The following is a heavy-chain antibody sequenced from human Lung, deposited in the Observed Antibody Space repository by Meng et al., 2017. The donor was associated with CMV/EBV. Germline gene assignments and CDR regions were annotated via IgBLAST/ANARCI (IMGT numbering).Heavy chain of an antibody. CDR2: IKEDGSEK. Sequence: GESXKISCAASGFTFSNYWMTWLRQAPGRGLELVAHIKEDGSEKYFVGSVKGRFTISRDNAKNSLYLQMNSLRAEDTAVYYCARDRFIKAFDIWGQGTMVTVSS. CDR3: ARDRFIKAFDI. J-gene: IGHJ3*02. V-gene: IGHV3-7*01. CDR1: GFTFSNYW.